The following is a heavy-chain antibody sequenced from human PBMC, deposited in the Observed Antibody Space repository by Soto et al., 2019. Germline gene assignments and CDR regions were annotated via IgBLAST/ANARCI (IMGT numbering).Heavy chain of an antibody. CDR1: GGSISSGGYY. D-gene: IGHD3-22*01. Sequence: SETLSLTCTVSGGSISSGGYYWSWIRQHPGKGLEWIGYIYYSGSTYYNPSLKSRVTISIDTSKNQFSLKLSSVTAADTAVYNCARKYYYDSSGYYVHYFDYWGQGTLVTVSS. V-gene: IGHV4-31*03. CDR2: IYYSGST. J-gene: IGHJ4*02. CDR3: ARKYYYDSSGYYVHYFDY.